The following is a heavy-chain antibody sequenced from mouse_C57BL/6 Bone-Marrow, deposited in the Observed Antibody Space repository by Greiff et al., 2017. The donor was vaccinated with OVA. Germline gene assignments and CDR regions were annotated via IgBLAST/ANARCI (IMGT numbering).Heavy chain of an antibody. D-gene: IGHD4-1*01. CDR3: ARHTGTRYFDV. J-gene: IGHJ1*03. V-gene: IGHV5-12*01. CDR1: GFTFSDYY. Sequence: DVHLVESGGGLVQPGGSLKLSCAASGFTFSDYYMYWVRQTPEKRLEWVAYISNGGGSTYYPDTVTGRFTISRDNAKNTLYLQMSRLKSEDTAMYYCARHTGTRYFDVWGTGTTVTVSS. CDR2: ISNGGGST.